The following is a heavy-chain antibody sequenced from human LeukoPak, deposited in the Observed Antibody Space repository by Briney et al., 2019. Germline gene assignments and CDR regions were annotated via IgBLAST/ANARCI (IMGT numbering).Heavy chain of an antibody. V-gene: IGHV1-69*04. Sequence: ASVKVSCKASGGTFSSYAISWVRQAPGQGLEWMGRIIPILGIANYAQKFQGRVTITADKSTSTAYMELSSLRSEDTAVYYCARDPARIAADQRARPFDYWGQGTLVTVSS. CDR1: GGTFSSYA. D-gene: IGHD6-25*01. CDR3: ARDPARIAADQRARPFDY. CDR2: IIPILGIA. J-gene: IGHJ4*02.